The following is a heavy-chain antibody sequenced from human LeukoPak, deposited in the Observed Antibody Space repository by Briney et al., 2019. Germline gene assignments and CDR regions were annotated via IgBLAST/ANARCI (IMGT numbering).Heavy chain of an antibody. V-gene: IGHV3-11*04. CDR3: ARAHEGYYYYGMDV. CDR1: GFTFSDYY. CDR2: ISSINTI. Sequence: GGSLRLSCAASGFTFSDYYMSWIRQAPGKGLEWVSYISSINTIYYADSVKGRFTISRDNAKNSLYLQMNSLRAEDTAVYYCARAHEGYYYYGMDVWGQGTTVTVSS. J-gene: IGHJ6*02.